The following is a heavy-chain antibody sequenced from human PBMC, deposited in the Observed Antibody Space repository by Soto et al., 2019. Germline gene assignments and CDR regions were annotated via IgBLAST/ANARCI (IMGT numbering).Heavy chain of an antibody. V-gene: IGHV3-48*02. CDR3: ARVGSLNRFINYDLYYYYYMDV. J-gene: IGHJ6*03. D-gene: IGHD4-4*01. CDR1: GFTFSSYS. Sequence: GGSLRLSCAASGFTFSSYSMNWVRQAPGKGLEWVSYISSSSSTIYYADSVKGRFTISRDNAKNSLYLQMNSLRDEDPAVYFCARVGSLNRFINYDLYYYYYMDVWGKGTTVTVSS. CDR2: ISSSSSTI.